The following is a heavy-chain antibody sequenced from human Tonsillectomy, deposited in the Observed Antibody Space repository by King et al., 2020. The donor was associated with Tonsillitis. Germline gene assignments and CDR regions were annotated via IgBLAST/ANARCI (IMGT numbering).Heavy chain of an antibody. CDR3: ARHRLLNWFDR. CDR1: GGSISSTSFY. J-gene: IGHJ5*02. D-gene: IGHD2/OR15-2a*01. CDR2: ILYSGST. V-gene: IGHV4-39*01. Sequence: QLQESGPGLVKPSETLSLTCTVSGGSISSTSFYWGWIRQPPGKGLEWIGSILYSGSTYYDPSLKSRVTISVDTSKNQFSLKLSPVTAADTAVYYCARHRLLNWFDRWGKGTLVTVSS.